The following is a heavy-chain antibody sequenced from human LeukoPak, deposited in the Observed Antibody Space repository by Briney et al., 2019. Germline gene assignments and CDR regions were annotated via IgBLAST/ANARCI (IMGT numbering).Heavy chain of an antibody. D-gene: IGHD6-6*01. CDR2: IDPSDSYT. CDR1: GYTFTSCW. J-gene: IGHJ4*02. V-gene: IGHV5-10-1*01. CDR3: VRHVGISYPLDY. Sequence: ESLKISCRASGYTFTSCWITWLRQMPGKGLEWMGRIDPSDSYTNYSPSFQGHVTFSVDKSITTAYLQWSSLKASDTAIYYCVRHVGISYPLDYWGQGTLVTVYS.